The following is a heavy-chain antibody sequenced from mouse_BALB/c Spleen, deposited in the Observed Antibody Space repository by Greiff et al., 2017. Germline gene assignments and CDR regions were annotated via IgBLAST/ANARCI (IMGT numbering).Heavy chain of an antibody. CDR3: ARGGEDYYAMDY. V-gene: IGHV5-9-4*01. Sequence: EVKLVESGGGLVKPGGSLKLSCAASGFTFSSYAMSWVRQSPEKRLEWVAEISSGGSYTYYPDTVTGRFTISRENAKNTLYLEMSSLRSEDTAMDYCARGGEDYYAMDYWGQGTSVTVSS. J-gene: IGHJ4*01. CDR2: ISSGGSYT. CDR1: GFTFSSYA.